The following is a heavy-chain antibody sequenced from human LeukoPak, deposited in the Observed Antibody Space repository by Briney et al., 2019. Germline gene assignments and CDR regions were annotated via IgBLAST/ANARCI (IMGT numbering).Heavy chain of an antibody. D-gene: IGHD3-10*01. CDR3: ARRSGSGSYYNTFGPSAFDI. Sequence: SETLFLTCTVSGGSISSSSYYWGWIRQPPGKGLEWIGSIYYSGSTYYNPSLKSRGTISVDTSNNQFSLTLSSVTAADTAVYYCARRSGSGSYYNTFGPSAFDIWGQGTMVTVSS. CDR2: IYYSGST. CDR1: GGSISSSSYY. J-gene: IGHJ3*02. V-gene: IGHV4-39*07.